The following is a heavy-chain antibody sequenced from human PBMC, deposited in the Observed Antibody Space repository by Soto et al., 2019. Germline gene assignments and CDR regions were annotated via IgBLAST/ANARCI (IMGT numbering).Heavy chain of an antibody. CDR2: MNPNSGNT. CDR1: GYTFTSYH. D-gene: IGHD2-2*01. Sequence: ASVKVSCKASGYTFTSYHINWVRQAAGQGLEWMGWMNPNSGNTGYALKFQGRVTMTKNTLYLQMNSLRAEDTAVYYCARAFLQHAGAFDIWGQGTMVTVSS. J-gene: IGHJ3*02. V-gene: IGHV1-8*01. CDR3: ARAFLQHAGAFDI.